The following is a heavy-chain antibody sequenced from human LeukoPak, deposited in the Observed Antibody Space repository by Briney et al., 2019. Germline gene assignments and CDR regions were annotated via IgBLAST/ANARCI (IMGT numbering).Heavy chain of an antibody. CDR1: GYTLTELS. V-gene: IGHV1-24*01. CDR3: ARDRRSEWELRSIYYMDV. Sequence: ASVKVSCKVSGYTLTELSMHWVRQAPGKGLEWMGGFDPEDGETIYAQKFQGRVTITADKSTSTAYMELSSLRSEDTAVYYCARDRRSEWELRSIYYMDVWGKGTTVTISS. J-gene: IGHJ6*03. CDR2: FDPEDGET. D-gene: IGHD1-26*01.